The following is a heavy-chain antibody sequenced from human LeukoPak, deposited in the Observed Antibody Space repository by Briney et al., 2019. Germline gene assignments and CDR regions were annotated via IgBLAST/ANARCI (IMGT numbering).Heavy chain of an antibody. V-gene: IGHV1-46*01. CDR3: ARVAWYYDFWSGYYPFDY. CDR2: INPSGGST. D-gene: IGHD3-3*01. CDR1: GYTFTSYY. Sequence: ASVKVSCKASGYTFTSYYMHWVRQAPGQGLEWMGIINPSGGSTSYAQKFQGRVTMTRDTSTSTVYMELSSLRSEDTAVYYCARVAWYYDFWSGYYPFDYWGQGTLVTVSS. J-gene: IGHJ4*02.